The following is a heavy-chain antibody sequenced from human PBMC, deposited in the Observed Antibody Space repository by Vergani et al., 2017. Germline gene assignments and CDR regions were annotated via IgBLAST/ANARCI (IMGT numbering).Heavy chain of an antibody. CDR1: GFTFSSYG. V-gene: IGHV3-30*18. Sequence: VQLVESGGGLVQPGGSLRLSCAASGFTFSSYGMHWVRQAPGKGLGWVAVISYDGSNKYYADSVKGRFTISRDNSKTTLSLQMNSLRAEDTAVYYCAKDRGIVVVVAATKDYGMDVWGQGTTVTVSS. D-gene: IGHD2-15*01. CDR3: AKDRGIVVVVAATKDYGMDV. J-gene: IGHJ6*02. CDR2: ISYDGSNK.